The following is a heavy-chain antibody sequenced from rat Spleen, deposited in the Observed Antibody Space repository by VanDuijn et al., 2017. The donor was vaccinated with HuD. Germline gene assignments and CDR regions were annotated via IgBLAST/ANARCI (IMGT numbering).Heavy chain of an antibody. V-gene: IGHV2-1*01. CDR1: GFSLISNS. J-gene: IGHJ2*01. D-gene: IGHD1-2*01. CDR3: ARADISAIYTDGI. CDR2: IWGDEST. Sequence: QVQLKESGPGLVQPSQTLSLTCTVSGFSLISNSVHWIRQPPGKGLEWMGGIWGDESTDYNSAVKSRLSISRETSKSQVYLEMTSLQTEDTATYYCARADISAIYTDGIWGQGVMVTVSS.